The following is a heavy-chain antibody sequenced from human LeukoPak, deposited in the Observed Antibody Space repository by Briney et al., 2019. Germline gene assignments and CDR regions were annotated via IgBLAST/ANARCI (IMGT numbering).Heavy chain of an antibody. Sequence: GGSLRLSCAASGFTFSSYEMNWVRQAPGKGLEWVSYISSSGSTIYYADSVKGRFTISRDNAKNSLYLQMNSLRAEDTAVYYCARARCSSTSCCRGYYGMDVWGQGTTVTVSS. V-gene: IGHV3-48*03. J-gene: IGHJ6*02. CDR1: GFTFSSYE. CDR2: ISSSGSTI. D-gene: IGHD2-2*01. CDR3: ARARCSSTSCCRGYYGMDV.